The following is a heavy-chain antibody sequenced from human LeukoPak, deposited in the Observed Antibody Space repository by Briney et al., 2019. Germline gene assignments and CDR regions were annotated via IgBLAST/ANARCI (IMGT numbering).Heavy chain of an antibody. CDR2: INHSGST. CDR1: GGSFSGYY. CDR3: ARGVIAAAQGGWFDP. Sequence: SETLSLTCAVYGGSFSGYYWSWIRQPPGKGLEWIGEINHSGSTNYNPSLKSRVTISVDTSKNQFSLKLSSVTAADTAVYYCARGVIAAAQGGWFDPWGQGTLVTASS. J-gene: IGHJ5*02. V-gene: IGHV4-34*01. D-gene: IGHD6-13*01.